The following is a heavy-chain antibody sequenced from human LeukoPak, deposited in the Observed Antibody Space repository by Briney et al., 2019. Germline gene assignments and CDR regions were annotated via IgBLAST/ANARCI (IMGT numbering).Heavy chain of an antibody. CDR2: ISGSDDSA. V-gene: IGHV3-23*01. J-gene: IGHJ4*02. CDR1: GFTFSSYA. Sequence: GGSLRLSCATSGFTFSSYAMNWVRQAPGKGLEWVSAISGSDDSAYYADSVKGRFTISRDKSKNTLYLQMHSLRAEDTALYYCARDSGWLRYHDWGQGALVTVSS. D-gene: IGHD5-12*01. CDR3: ARDSGWLRYHD.